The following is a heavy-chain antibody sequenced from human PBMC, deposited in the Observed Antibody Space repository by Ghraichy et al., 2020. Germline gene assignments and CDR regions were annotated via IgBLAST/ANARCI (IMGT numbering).Heavy chain of an antibody. CDR1: GFSFRSYW. V-gene: IGHV3-7*03. CDR2: IKIDETEK. CDR3: GRGGPDNSNYAVDI. Sequence: GGPLRLSCAASGFSFRSYWMTWVRQAPGKGLEWVANIKIDETEKYYVGSVKGRFTISRDNAKNSLYLQMNSLRAEDTALYYCGRGGPDNSNYAVDIWGQGTMVTVSS. J-gene: IGHJ3*02. D-gene: IGHD4-11*01.